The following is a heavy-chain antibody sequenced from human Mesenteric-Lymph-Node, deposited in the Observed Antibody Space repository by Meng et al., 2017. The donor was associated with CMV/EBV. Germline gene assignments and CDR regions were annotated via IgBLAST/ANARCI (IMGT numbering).Heavy chain of an antibody. CDR3: ARGGGLYCSSTSCYKNWFDP. D-gene: IGHD2-2*02. CDR2: INHSGST. V-gene: IGHV4-34*01. J-gene: IGHJ5*02. CDR1: GGSFSGYY. Sequence: SETLSLTCAVYGGSFSGYYWSWIRQPPGKGLEWIGEINHSGSTNYNPSLKSRVTISVDTSKNQFSLKLRSVTAADTAVYYCARGGGLYCSSTSCYKNWFDPWGQGTLVTVSS.